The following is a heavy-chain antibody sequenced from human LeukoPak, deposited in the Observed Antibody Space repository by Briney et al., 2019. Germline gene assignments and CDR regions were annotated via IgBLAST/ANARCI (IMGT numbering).Heavy chain of an antibody. CDR2: IYYSGST. CDR3: ARRSGVLDSRDSRYYFDH. D-gene: IGHD3-22*01. Sequence: SETLSLNCIVSGGSISSYYWSWLRQTQGKGLEYIGYIYYSGSTDYNPSLKSRVTISLATSKDHFSLHLSSLTAADTAVYYCARRSGVLDSRDSRYYFDHWGQGTLVTVSS. V-gene: IGHV4-59*01. J-gene: IGHJ4*02. CDR1: GGSISSYY.